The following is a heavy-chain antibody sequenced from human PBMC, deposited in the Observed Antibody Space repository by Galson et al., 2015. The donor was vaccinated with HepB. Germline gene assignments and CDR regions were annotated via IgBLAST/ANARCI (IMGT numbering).Heavy chain of an antibody. CDR3: ARDFEPYSDSGTYLS. CDR1: EFTFSTYS. Sequence: SLRLSCAASEFTFSTYSMNWIRQAPGKGLEWVSYIDTNATTRFYADSVKGRFTISRDNAENSLYLQMNSLRAEDKAIYYCARDFEPYSDSGTYLSWGRGTLVTVSS. CDR2: IDTNATTR. D-gene: IGHD3-10*01. V-gene: IGHV3-48*01. J-gene: IGHJ4*02.